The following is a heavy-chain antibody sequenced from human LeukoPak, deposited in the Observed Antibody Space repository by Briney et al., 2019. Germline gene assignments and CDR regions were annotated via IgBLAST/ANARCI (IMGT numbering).Heavy chain of an antibody. J-gene: IGHJ5*02. D-gene: IGHD6-19*01. CDR1: GFTFSSYA. Sequence: GGSLRLSCAASGFTFSSYAMSWVRQAPGKGLEWVSGFIGSGGSTYYAASVKGRVTISRDNSKNTLYLQMNSLRAEDTAVFYCAKLPTTGWYAGGNWFDPWGQGTLVTVSS. CDR3: AKLPTTGWYAGGNWFDP. CDR2: FIGSGGST. V-gene: IGHV3-23*01.